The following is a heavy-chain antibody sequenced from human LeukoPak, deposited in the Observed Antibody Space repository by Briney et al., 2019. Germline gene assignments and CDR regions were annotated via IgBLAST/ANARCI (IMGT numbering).Heavy chain of an antibody. CDR1: GGSISSYY. J-gene: IGHJ3*02. Sequence: SETLSLTCTVSGGSISSYYWSWIRQPPGKGLEWIGYIYYSGSASYNPSLKSRVTISVDTSKKQFSLKLSSVTAADTAFYYCARYIVSYPHDAFDIWGQGTMVTVSS. CDR2: IYYSGSA. D-gene: IGHD1-26*01. CDR3: ARYIVSYPHDAFDI. V-gene: IGHV4-59*01.